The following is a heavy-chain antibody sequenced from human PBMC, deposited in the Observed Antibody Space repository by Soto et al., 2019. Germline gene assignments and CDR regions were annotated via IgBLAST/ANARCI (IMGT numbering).Heavy chain of an antibody. V-gene: IGHV1-24*01. J-gene: IGHJ5*02. Sequence: QVQLVQSGAEVKKPGASVKVSCKVSGYILTELSMHWVRQAPGKGLEWMGGFDPEDGETIYAQKFQGRVTMTEDTSTDTAYMELSSLRSEDTAVYYCATNPRFLEWYEGWFDPWGQGTLVTVSS. D-gene: IGHD3-3*01. CDR1: GYILTELS. CDR2: FDPEDGET. CDR3: ATNPRFLEWYEGWFDP.